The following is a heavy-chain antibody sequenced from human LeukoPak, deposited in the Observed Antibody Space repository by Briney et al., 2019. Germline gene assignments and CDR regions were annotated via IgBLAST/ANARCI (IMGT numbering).Heavy chain of an antibody. CDR2: IRYDGSNK. CDR1: GFTFSSYG. D-gene: IGHD2/OR15-2a*01. Sequence: PGGSLRLSCAASGFTFSSYGMHWVRQAPGKGLEWVAFIRYDGSNKYYADSVKGRFTISRDNSKNTLYLQMNSLRAEDTAVYYCAKDAWPGTFYFDYWGQGTLVTVSS. V-gene: IGHV3-30*02. J-gene: IGHJ4*02. CDR3: AKDAWPGTFYFDY.